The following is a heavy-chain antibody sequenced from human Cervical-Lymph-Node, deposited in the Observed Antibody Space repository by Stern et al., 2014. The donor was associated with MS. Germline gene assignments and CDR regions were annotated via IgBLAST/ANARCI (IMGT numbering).Heavy chain of an antibody. CDR2: ISWNSYTI. D-gene: IGHD4-17*01. V-gene: IGHV3-9*01. J-gene: IGHJ4*02. Sequence: EVQLVESGGDLVQPGRSLRLSCAASGFNFNDTAMHWVRQAPGKGLEWVSGISWNSYTIVYADSVKGRFTISRDNAKKSLFLQMNSLRAEDTALYYCAKSAFYGDYQFDFWGQGTPVTVSP. CDR3: AKSAFYGDYQFDF. CDR1: GFNFNDTA.